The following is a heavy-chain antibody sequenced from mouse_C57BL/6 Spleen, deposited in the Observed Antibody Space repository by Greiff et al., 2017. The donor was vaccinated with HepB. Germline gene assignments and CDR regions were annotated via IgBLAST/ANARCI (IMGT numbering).Heavy chain of an antibody. J-gene: IGHJ4*01. V-gene: IGHV5-4*01. CDR3: ARDYYSKGNAMDY. CDR2: ISDGGSYT. Sequence: EVNVVESGGGLVKPGGSLKLSCAASGFTFSSYAMSWVRQTPEKRLEWVATISDGGSYTYYPDNVKGRFTISRDNAKNNLYLQMSHLKSEDTAMYYCARDYYSKGNAMDYWGQGTSVTVSS. D-gene: IGHD2-5*01. CDR1: GFTFSSYA.